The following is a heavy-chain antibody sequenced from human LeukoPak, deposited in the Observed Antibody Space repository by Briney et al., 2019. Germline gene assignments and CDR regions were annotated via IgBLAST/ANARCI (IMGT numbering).Heavy chain of an antibody. CDR1: GYSFTNYW. CDR3: ASFMGATNSFWYFDV. CDR2: IYPDDSHT. V-gene: IGHV5-51*01. J-gene: IGHJ2*01. Sequence: GESLKISCKGSGYSFTNYWIAWVRQMPGKGLQWMGIIYPDDSHTSYSPSFQGQVTISADKSIGTAYLQWSSLKASDTAMYYCASFMGATNSFWYFDVWGRGTLVTVSS. D-gene: IGHD1-26*01.